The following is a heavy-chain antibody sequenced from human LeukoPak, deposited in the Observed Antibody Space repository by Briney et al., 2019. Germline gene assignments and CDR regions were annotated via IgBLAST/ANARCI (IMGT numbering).Heavy chain of an antibody. CDR3: ARGGTSGWYGTLGY. D-gene: IGHD6-19*01. J-gene: IGHJ4*02. Sequence: SVTVSCKASGGTLSSYAISWVRQAPGQGLEWMGRIIPVLDIANYAQKFQGRVTITADKSTSTAYMELSSLRSDDTAVYYCARGGTSGWYGTLGYWGQGTLVTVSS. CDR1: GGTLSSYA. CDR2: IIPVLDIA. V-gene: IGHV1-69*04.